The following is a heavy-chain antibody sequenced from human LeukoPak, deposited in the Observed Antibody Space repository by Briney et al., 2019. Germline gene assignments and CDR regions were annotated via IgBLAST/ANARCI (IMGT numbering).Heavy chain of an antibody. Sequence: PGGSLRLSCAASGFTFDDYGMSWVRQAPGKGLEWVSGINWNGGSTGYADSVKGRFTISRDNAKNSLYLQMDSLRAEDTALYYCARTGYLYYYVDVWGKGTTVTVSS. CDR1: GFTFDDYG. D-gene: IGHD2-15*01. CDR3: ARTGYLYYYVDV. V-gene: IGHV3-20*04. CDR2: INWNGGST. J-gene: IGHJ6*03.